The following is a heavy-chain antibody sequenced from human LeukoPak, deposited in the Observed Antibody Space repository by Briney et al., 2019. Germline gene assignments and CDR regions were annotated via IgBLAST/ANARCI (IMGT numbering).Heavy chain of an antibody. CDR3: ARDRGDYSNYEIDY. Sequence: GGSLRLSCAAAGFSFSRYSMNWVRQAPGKGLEWVSYISSASSSIYYVDSVKGRFTISRDNARNSLYLQMNSLRAEDTAVYYCARDRGDYSNYEIDYWVQGTLVTVVS. D-gene: IGHD4-11*01. CDR2: ISSASSSI. J-gene: IGHJ4*02. CDR1: GFSFSRYS. V-gene: IGHV3-48*01.